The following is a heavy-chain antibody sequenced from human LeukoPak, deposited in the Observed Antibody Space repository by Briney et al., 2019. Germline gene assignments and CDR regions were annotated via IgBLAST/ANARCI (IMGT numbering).Heavy chain of an antibody. J-gene: IGHJ4*02. V-gene: IGHV3-23*01. CDR3: ARDGGSGSYVMYYFDY. CDR2: ISGSGGNT. CDR1: GITFSSNA. Sequence: GGSLRLSCAVSGITFSSNAMSWVRQAPGKGLKWVSSISGSGGNTDYADSVKGRFTITRDNSKNTVYLQMKSLRVEDTAVYYCARDGGSGSYVMYYFDYWGQGTLVTVSS. D-gene: IGHD1-26*01.